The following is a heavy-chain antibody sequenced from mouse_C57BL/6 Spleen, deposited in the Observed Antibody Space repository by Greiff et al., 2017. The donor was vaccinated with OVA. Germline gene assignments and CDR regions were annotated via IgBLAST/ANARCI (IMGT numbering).Heavy chain of an antibody. V-gene: IGHV5-17*01. D-gene: IGHD1-1*01. J-gene: IGHJ1*03. CDR1: GFTFSDYG. Sequence: EVMLVESGGGLVKPGGSLKLSCAASGFTFSDYGMHWVRQAPEKGLEWVAYISSGSSTIYYADTVKGRFTISRDNAKNTLFLQMTSLRSEDTAMYYCAREIYYGSSYWYFDVWGTGTTVTVSS. CDR3: AREIYYGSSYWYFDV. CDR2: ISSGSSTI.